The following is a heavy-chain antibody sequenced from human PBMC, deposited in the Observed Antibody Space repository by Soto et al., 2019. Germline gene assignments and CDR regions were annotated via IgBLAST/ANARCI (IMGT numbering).Heavy chain of an antibody. CDR2: MNPKTGDS. D-gene: IGHD1-1*01. V-gene: IGHV1-8*01. J-gene: IGHJ5*02. CDR1: GYTFTSND. Sequence: QVQLVQSGAEVKKPGASVKVSCKASGYTFTSNDIYWLRQASGQGPEWMGWMNPKTGDSNSAEKFQGRLRMTRNTSTNTTYMELSSMTSEDKAVYYCGRGRPGGGIKRSWFDPWGQGTLVTVST. CDR3: GRGRPGGGIKRSWFDP.